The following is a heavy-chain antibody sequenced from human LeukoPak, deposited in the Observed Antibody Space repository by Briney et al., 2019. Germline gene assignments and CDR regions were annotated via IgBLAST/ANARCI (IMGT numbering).Heavy chain of an antibody. D-gene: IGHD1-1*01. CDR2: ISYDGSNK. CDR3: AKNLNWNEPYYFDY. CDR1: GFTFSSYG. V-gene: IGHV3-30*18. J-gene: IGHJ4*02. Sequence: QPGGSLRLSCAASGFTFSSYGIHWVRQAPGKGLEWVAVISYDGSNKYYADSVKGRFTISRDNSKNTLYLQMNSLRAEDTAVYYCAKNLNWNEPYYFDYWGQGTLVTVSS.